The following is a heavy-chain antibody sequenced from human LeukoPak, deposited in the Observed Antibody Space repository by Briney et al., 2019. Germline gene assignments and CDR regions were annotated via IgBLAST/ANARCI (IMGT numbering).Heavy chain of an antibody. CDR3: ARFHHSSSSGRYFDY. D-gene: IGHD6-6*01. J-gene: IGHJ4*02. CDR1: GYTFTSYD. CDR2: MNPNSGNT. V-gene: IGHV1-8*01. Sequence: ASVKVSCKASGYTFTSYDINWVRQATGQGLEWMGWMNPNSGNTGYAQKFQGRVTMTRNTSISTAYMELSRLRSDDTAVYYCARFHHSSSSGRYFDYWGQGTLVTVSS.